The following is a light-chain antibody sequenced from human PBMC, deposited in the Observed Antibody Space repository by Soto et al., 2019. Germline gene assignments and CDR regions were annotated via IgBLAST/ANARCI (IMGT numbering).Light chain of an antibody. J-gene: IGKJ2*01. CDR2: GAS. CDR3: QQYHNWPPQYT. Sequence: EIVMTQSPATLSVSPGERATVSCRASQTVSSNLAWYQQKPGQAPRLLIHGASTRATGVPARFSGSGSGTEFTLTISSIRSEDFAVYYCQQYHNWPPQYTFGQGTKLQIK. V-gene: IGKV3-15*01. CDR1: QTVSSN.